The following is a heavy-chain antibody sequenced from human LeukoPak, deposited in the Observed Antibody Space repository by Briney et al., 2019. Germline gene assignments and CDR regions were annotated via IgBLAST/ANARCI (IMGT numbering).Heavy chain of an antibody. D-gene: IGHD3-3*01. J-gene: IGHJ6*02. CDR2: IYYSGTT. V-gene: IGHV4-59*01. Sequence: SETLSLTCSVSGASISSDYWSWIRQSPGKGLEWIGYIYYSGTTNYNPSLKSRVTISVDKSKNHFSLNLSSVTAADTAVYYCARGTNYYNYGMDVWGQGTTVTVSS. CDR3: ARGTNYYNYGMDV. CDR1: GASISSDY.